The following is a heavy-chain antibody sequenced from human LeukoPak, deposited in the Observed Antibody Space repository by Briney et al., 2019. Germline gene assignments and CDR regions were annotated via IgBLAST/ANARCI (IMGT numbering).Heavy chain of an antibody. V-gene: IGHV3-23*01. J-gene: IGHJ4*02. CDR2: ISGSGGST. Sequence: GGSLRLSCAASGFTFSSYGMSWVRQAPGKGLEWVSAISGSGGSTYYADSVKGRFSISRDNSNNTLYLQMNSLRAEDTAVYYCAKRTGRDTREYWGQGTLVTVSS. D-gene: IGHD5-18*01. CDR3: AKRTGRDTREY. CDR1: GFTFSSYG.